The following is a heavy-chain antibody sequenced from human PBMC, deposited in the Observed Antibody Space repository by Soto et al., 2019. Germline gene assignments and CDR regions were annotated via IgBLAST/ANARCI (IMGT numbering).Heavy chain of an antibody. D-gene: IGHD3-10*01. J-gene: IGHJ4*02. V-gene: IGHV4-4*02. CDR2: IHHSGAT. Sequence: QVRLQESGPGLVKPSGTLSLTCLVSGGSMSSPNWWTWVRQAPVKGLEWIAEIHHSGATNHSPSLKGRAVISIDKSNNQFSLQLTSVTAADTAVYYCATGSPYYYGSGGMWDSWGRGALVTVSS. CDR1: GGSMSSPNW. CDR3: ATGSPYYYGSGGMWDS.